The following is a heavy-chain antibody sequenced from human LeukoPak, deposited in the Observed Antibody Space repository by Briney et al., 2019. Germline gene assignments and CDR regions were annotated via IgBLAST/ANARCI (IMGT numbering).Heavy chain of an antibody. CDR3: ARAFRPASDPHDFYDF. CDR2: ISPSGDRT. J-gene: IGHJ3*01. CDR1: GFTFTNHP. Sequence: GGSLRLSCAASGFTFTNHPMHWVRQASGKRLQYVSAISPSGDRTWYTDSVKGRFTISRDNSKNTMYLQMGSLRPEDMGVYYCARAFRPASDPHDFYDFWGRGTTVTVFS. D-gene: IGHD3-3*01. V-gene: IGHV3-64*02.